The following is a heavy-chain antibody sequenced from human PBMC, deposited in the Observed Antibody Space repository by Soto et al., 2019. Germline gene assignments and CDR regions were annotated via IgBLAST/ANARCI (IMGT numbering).Heavy chain of an antibody. V-gene: IGHV1-3*01. CDR2: INAGNGNT. CDR1: GFVSTNHN. Sequence: QAHLVQSGAEVKMPGDSVQVSCKASGFVSTNHNFHWVRQAPGQSLEWMGRINAGNGNTQYSQNFQGRITFTTDPSASTAFIELTNLRFEDWAIYFCASDYGSNWRLWGQGTLVSVSS. CDR3: ASDYGSNWRL. J-gene: IGHJ4*02. D-gene: IGHD6-19*01.